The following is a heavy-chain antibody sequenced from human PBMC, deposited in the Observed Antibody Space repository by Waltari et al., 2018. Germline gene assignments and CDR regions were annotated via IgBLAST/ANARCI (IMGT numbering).Heavy chain of an antibody. Sequence: EVQLLESGGGLVQPGGSLRLSCAASGFTFISYAMSWVRQAPGKGLEWVSGICGSSGCGGRTYYADAVKGRFTISRDNSKNTVYLQMNSLRAEDSAVYYCAKSLGGSYFYYGMDGWGQGTTVTVSS. CDR1: GFTFISYA. CDR2: ICGSSGCGGRT. CDR3: AKSLGGSYFYYGMDG. J-gene: IGHJ6*02. V-gene: IGHV3-23*01. D-gene: IGHD3-16*01.